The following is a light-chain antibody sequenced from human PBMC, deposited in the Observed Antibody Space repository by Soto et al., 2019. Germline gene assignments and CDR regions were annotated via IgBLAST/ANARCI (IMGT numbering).Light chain of an antibody. Sequence: EIVSTQSPATLSLSPGERATLSCRASQSVSTYLAWYQQKPGQAPRLLIYDASRRATGIPVRFSGSGSGTDFTLTISSLQPDDFATYYCQHYNSYSEAFGQGTKVDIK. V-gene: IGKV3-11*01. CDR1: QSVSTY. J-gene: IGKJ1*01. CDR3: QHYNSYSEA. CDR2: DAS.